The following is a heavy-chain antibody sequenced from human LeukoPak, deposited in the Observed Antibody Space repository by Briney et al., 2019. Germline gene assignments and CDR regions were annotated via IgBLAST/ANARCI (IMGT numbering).Heavy chain of an antibody. CDR1: KNMFTGYF. V-gene: IGHV1-2*02. J-gene: IGHJ6*03. CDR3: AAQCNDDFCYKRDYMDF. CDR2: INPNSGGT. D-gene: IGHD2-2*02. Sequence: EASVKVSCKTSKNMFTGYFMHWVRQAPGQGLEWIGWINPNSGGTLFARRFQGRVTMTRHTSIGATYMELSRLTSDDTALYYCAAQCNDDFCYKRDYMDFWGKGTMVIVFS.